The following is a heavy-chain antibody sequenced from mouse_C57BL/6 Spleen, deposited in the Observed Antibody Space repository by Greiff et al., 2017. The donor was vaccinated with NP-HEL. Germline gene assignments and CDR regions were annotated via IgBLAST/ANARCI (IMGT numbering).Heavy chain of an antibody. V-gene: IGHV1-53*01. Sequence: QVQLQQPGTELVKPGASVKLSCKASGYTFTSYWMHWVKQRPGQGLEWIGNINPSNGGTNYNEKFKSKATLTVDNSSSTAYMQLSSLTSEDSAVYYCARGGRIYYGNYGDFDYWGQGTTLTVSS. J-gene: IGHJ2*01. CDR1: GYTFTSYW. CDR2: INPSNGGT. CDR3: ARGGRIYYGNYGDFDY. D-gene: IGHD2-1*01.